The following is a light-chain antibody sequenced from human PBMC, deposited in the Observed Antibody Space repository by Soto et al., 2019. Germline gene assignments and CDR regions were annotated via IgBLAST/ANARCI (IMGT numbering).Light chain of an antibody. CDR3: QQGGA. Sequence: EIVLPQSPATLSLSPGERATLSCRASQSVSSYLAWYQQKPGQAPRLLIYDAFNRATGIPARFSGSGSGTDFTLTISSLEPEDSAVYYCQQGGAFGPGTKVDIK. CDR2: DAF. CDR1: QSVSSY. J-gene: IGKJ3*01. V-gene: IGKV3-11*01.